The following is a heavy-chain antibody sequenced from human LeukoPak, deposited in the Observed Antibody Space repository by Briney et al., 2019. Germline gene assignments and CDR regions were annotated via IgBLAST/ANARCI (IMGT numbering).Heavy chain of an antibody. CDR3: PRELHIMITFGGAIYNWFDP. V-gene: IGHV1-2*02. D-gene: IGHD3-16*01. Sequence: ASVKVSCKASGYTFTGYYMHWVRQAPGQGLEWMGWINPNSGGTNYAQKFQGRVTMTRDTSISTAYMELSRLRSDDTAVYYCPRELHIMITFGGAIYNWFDPWGQGTLVTVSS. CDR2: INPNSGGT. CDR1: GYTFTGYY. J-gene: IGHJ5*02.